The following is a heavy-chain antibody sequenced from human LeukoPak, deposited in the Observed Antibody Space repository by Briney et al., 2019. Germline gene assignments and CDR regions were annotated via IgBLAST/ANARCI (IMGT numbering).Heavy chain of an antibody. V-gene: IGHV3-21*01. CDR2: ISGGSNYI. Sequence: GRSLRLSCAASGFTFSSYGMHWVRQAPGKGLEWVSSISGGSNYIYYADSLKGRFTISRDNAKNSAYLQMNSLRAEDTAVYYCARDRGVLLWSGVTDYWGQGTLVTVSS. D-gene: IGHD3-10*01. CDR3: ARDRGVLLWSGVTDY. J-gene: IGHJ4*02. CDR1: GFTFSSYG.